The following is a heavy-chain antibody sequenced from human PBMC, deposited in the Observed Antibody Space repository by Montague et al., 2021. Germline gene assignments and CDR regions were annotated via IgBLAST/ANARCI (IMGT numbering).Heavy chain of an antibody. Sequence: SETLSLTCIVSGASITSNIYYWGWIRQSPGKGLEWIGCIYYSGNSFYQPSLKSRITMAVDTSKNQFSLKLSSVTAADTAIYYCARVFSSWYVGWFDPWGQGTLVTVSS. D-gene: IGHD6-13*01. CDR2: IYYSGNS. J-gene: IGHJ5*02. V-gene: IGHV4-39*07. CDR1: GASITSNIYY. CDR3: ARVFSSWYVGWFDP.